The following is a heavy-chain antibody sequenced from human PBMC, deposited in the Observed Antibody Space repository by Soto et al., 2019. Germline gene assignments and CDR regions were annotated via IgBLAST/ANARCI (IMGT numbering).Heavy chain of an antibody. J-gene: IGHJ6*02. CDR3: ARQIATVTTNTPYYYGMDV. D-gene: IGHD4-17*01. V-gene: IGHV5-51*01. CDR1: GYSFTSYW. CDR2: IYPGDSDT. Sequence: PGESLKISCKGSGYSFTSYWIGWVRQMPGKGLEWMGIIYPGDSDTRYSPSFQGQVTISADKSISTAYLQWSSLKASDTAMYYCARQIATVTTNTPYYYGMDVWGQGTTVTVSS.